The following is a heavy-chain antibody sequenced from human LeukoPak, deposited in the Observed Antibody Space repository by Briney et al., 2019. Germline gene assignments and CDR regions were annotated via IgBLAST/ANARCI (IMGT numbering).Heavy chain of an antibody. CDR3: AKGGGYCSGGSCYPGGGAGSNYYGMDV. CDR2: ISYDGSNK. Sequence: GRSLRLSCAASGFTFSSYGMHWVRQAPGKGLEWVVVISYDGSNKYYADSVKGRFTISRDNSKNTLYLQMNSLRAEDTAVYYCAKGGGYCSGGSCYPGGGAGSNYYGMDVWGQGTTVTVSS. CDR1: GFTFSSYG. V-gene: IGHV3-30*18. D-gene: IGHD2-15*01. J-gene: IGHJ6*02.